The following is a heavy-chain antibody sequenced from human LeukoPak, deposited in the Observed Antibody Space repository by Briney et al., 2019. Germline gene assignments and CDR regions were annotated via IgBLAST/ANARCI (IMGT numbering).Heavy chain of an antibody. D-gene: IGHD4-17*01. CDR1: RFTFSSYA. Sequence: GGSLRLSCAASRFTFSSYAMHWVRQAPGKGLEWVAVISYDGSNKYYADSVKGRFTISRDNSKNTLYLQMNSLRAEDTAVYYCARVGYGDYEYYFDYWGQGTLVTVSS. V-gene: IGHV3-30*04. CDR2: ISYDGSNK. J-gene: IGHJ4*02. CDR3: ARVGYGDYEYYFDY.